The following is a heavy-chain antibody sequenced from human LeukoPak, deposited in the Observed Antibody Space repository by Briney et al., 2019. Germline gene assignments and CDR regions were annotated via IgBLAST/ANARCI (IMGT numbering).Heavy chain of an antibody. V-gene: IGHV4-34*01. CDR2: IHHGGRS. CDR3: ARHGDWYFAL. J-gene: IGHJ2*01. Sequence: SETLSLTCAVSGGSVFGYYWSWIRQPPRKGLEWIGEIHHGGRSKYHPALKSRVTISVDTPNNQFSLKLTSMTAADTAVYYCARHGDWYFALWGPGTLVTVSS. CDR1: GGSVFGYY. D-gene: IGHD3-10*01.